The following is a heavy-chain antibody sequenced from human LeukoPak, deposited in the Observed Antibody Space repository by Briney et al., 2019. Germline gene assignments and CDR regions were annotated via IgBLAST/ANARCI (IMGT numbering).Heavy chain of an antibody. CDR3: AKKETTVTTFFEN. CDR1: GFTFSSYA. J-gene: IGHJ4*02. Sequence: PGGSLRLSCAAPGFTFSSYAMSWVRQAPGKGLEWVSDISASGGSTYYADSVKGRFTISRDNSKNTLYLQMNSLRAEGTAVYYCAKKETTVTTFFENWGQGTLVTVSS. D-gene: IGHD4-17*01. V-gene: IGHV3-23*01. CDR2: ISASGGST.